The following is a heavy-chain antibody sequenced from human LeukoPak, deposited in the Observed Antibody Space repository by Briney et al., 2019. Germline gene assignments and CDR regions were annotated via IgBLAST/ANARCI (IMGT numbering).Heavy chain of an antibody. D-gene: IGHD2-2*01. CDR2: ISTDGTII. CDR3: ARDISFQGFV. V-gene: IGHV3-74*01. J-gene: IGHJ4*02. CDR1: GFTFSSHW. Sequence: PGGSLRLSCAASGFTFSSHWMHWVRQAPGKGLVWLSRISTDGTIISYADSVEGRFSISRDNAKNTLYLQMNSLRAEDTAVYYCARDISFQGFVWGQGILITVSS.